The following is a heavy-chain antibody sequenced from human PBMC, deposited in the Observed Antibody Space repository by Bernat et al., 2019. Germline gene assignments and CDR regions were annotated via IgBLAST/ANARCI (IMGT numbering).Heavy chain of an antibody. CDR3: ARARDGYYMDV. Sequence: EVQLLESGGGLVQPGGSLRLSCAASGFTFSSYWMHWVRQAPGEGLVWVSRINGDGGSTTYADSVKGRFTISRDNAKSTLYLQMNSLRAEDTAVYYCARARDGYYMDVWGKGTTVTVSS. V-gene: IGHV3-74*02. D-gene: IGHD5-24*01. J-gene: IGHJ6*03. CDR1: GFTFSSYW. CDR2: INGDGGST.